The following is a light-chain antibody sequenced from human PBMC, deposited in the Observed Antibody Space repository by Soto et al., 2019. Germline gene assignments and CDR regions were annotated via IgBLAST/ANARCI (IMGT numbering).Light chain of an antibody. J-gene: IGKJ2*01. CDR1: QSVSSSK. CDR3: QEYGNSPFT. CDR2: GGS. Sequence: EIVLTQSPGPLSLSPGERATLSCRASQSVSSSKLAWYQQRPGQAPRLLMYGGSSRATDIPARFSVSGSVTDYTLTISRLVPEDFALYYCQEYGNSPFTFGHGTKLEI. V-gene: IGKV3-20*01.